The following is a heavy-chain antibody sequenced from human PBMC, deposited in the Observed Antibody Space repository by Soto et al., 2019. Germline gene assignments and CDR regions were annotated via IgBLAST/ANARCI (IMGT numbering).Heavy chain of an antibody. Sequence: QVQLVQSGAEVKKPGSSVKVSCKASGGTFSSYAISWVRQAPGQGLEWMGGIIPIFGTANYAQKFQGRVTITADESTSKGYMGVRSLRSEDTGVYYCAGGGGIAARPYYYGMDVWGQGTTVTVSS. CDR2: IIPIFGTA. J-gene: IGHJ6*02. D-gene: IGHD6-6*01. CDR3: AGGGGIAARPYYYGMDV. CDR1: GGTFSSYA. V-gene: IGHV1-69*01.